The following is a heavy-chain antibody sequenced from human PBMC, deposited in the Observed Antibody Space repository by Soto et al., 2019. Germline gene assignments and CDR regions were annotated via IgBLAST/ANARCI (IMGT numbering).Heavy chain of an antibody. CDR3: AHSLIPNWGSRGAFDY. CDR1: GFSLSTSGVG. D-gene: IGHD7-27*01. Sequence: QITLKESGPTLVKPTQTLTLTCTFSGFSLSTSGVGVGWIRQPPGKALERLALIYWDDDKRYSPSLKSRLTITKXTXKXXVVLTMTNMDPVDTATYYCAHSLIPNWGSRGAFDYWGQGTLVTVSS. J-gene: IGHJ4*02. CDR2: IYWDDDK. V-gene: IGHV2-5*02.